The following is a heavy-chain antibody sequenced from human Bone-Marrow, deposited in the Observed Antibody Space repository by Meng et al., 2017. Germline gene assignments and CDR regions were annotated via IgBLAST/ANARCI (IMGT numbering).Heavy chain of an antibody. V-gene: IGHV1-69*01. CDR1: GGTFSSYT. J-gene: IGHJ4*02. CDR3: ARVDYYDSSGYPFDY. CDR2: IIPILGTA. Sequence: VQLVQVWAEGKEPGSPGEGSCKASGGTFSSYTNSWVRQAPGQRLEWMGGIIPILGTANYAQKFQGRVTITADESTSTAYMELSSLRSEDTAVYYCARVDYYDSSGYPFDYWGQGTLVTVSS. D-gene: IGHD3-22*01.